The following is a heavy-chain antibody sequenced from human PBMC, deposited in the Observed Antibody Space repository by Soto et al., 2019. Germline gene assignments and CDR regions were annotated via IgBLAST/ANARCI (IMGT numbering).Heavy chain of an antibody. Sequence: SETLSLTCTVSGGSISSYRWSWIRQPPGKGLEWIGYIYYSGSINYNPSLKSRVTISVDTSKNQFSLKLSSVTAADTAVYYCAAVEMATITFDYWGQGTLVTVSS. D-gene: IGHD5-12*01. CDR2: IYYSGSI. CDR3: AAVEMATITFDY. CDR1: GGSISSYR. V-gene: IGHV4-59*01. J-gene: IGHJ4*02.